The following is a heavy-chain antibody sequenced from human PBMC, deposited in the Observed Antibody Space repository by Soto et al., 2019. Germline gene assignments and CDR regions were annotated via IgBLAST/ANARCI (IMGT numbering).Heavy chain of an antibody. Sequence: GESLKISCKGPGYSFTSYWISWVRQMPGKGLEWMGRIDPSDSYTNYSPSFQGHVTISADKSISTAYLQWSSLKASDTAMYYCARVPYDDSSAQPPPAGAFDIWGQGTMVTVSS. J-gene: IGHJ3*02. CDR2: IDPSDSYT. CDR3: ARVPYDDSSAQPPPAGAFDI. V-gene: IGHV5-10-1*01. D-gene: IGHD3-22*01. CDR1: GYSFTSYW.